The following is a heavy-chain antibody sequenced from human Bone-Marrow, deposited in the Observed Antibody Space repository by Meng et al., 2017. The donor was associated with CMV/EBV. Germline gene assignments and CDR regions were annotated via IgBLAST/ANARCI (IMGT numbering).Heavy chain of an antibody. CDR1: GGSISSSSYY. CDR2: IYYSGST. Sequence: SETRSLTCTVSGGSISSSSYYWGWIRQPPGKGLEWIGSIYYSGSTYYNPSLKSRVTISVDTSKNQFSLKLSSVTAADTAVYYCARDPVVVIAIAGWYFDLWGRGTLVTVSS. V-gene: IGHV4-39*07. CDR3: ARDPVVVIAIAGWYFDL. J-gene: IGHJ2*01. D-gene: IGHD2-21*01.